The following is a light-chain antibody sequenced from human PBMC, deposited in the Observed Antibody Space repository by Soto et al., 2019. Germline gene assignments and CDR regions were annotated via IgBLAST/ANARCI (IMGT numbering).Light chain of an antibody. Sequence: QSVLTQPASVSGSPGQSITVSCTGTSSDIGGSNYVSWYQQHPGKAPRLIIYDVNNRPSGVPARFSGSKSGNTASLTISGLQAEDEADYYCTSYTRSPLYVFGTGTKVTV. CDR3: TSYTRSPLYV. CDR1: SSDIGGSNY. CDR2: DVN. J-gene: IGLJ1*01. V-gene: IGLV2-14*03.